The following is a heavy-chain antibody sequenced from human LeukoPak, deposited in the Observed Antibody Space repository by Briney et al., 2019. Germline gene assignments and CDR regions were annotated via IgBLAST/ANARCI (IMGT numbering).Heavy chain of an antibody. CDR3: ARGYASAWCDH. V-gene: IGHV3-48*03. D-gene: IGHD6-19*01. J-gene: IGHJ5*02. CDR1: GFTFSSYE. CDR2: ISSRGDTI. Sequence: GGSLRLSCAASGFTFSSYEMNWVRQAPGKGLEWVSYISSRGDTIYYADSVRGRFTLYRDNAKNSLYLQMNSLRAEDTAVYYCARGYASAWCDHWGQGTLVTVSS.